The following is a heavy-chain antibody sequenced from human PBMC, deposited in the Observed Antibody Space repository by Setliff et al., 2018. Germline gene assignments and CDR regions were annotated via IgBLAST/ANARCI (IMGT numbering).Heavy chain of an antibody. CDR2: IKSKGEAETA. CDR1: GITFKNAW. V-gene: IGHV3-15*01. Sequence: PGGSLRLSCRASGITFKNAWMTWVRQAPGKGLEWVGRIKSKGEAETANYGVPVKGRFTISRDDSTNTIDLQMNRLKIEDTGFYYCATGPRDSRDYMNWLDPWGPGTLVTVSS. J-gene: IGHJ5*02. D-gene: IGHD4-17*01. CDR3: ATGPRDSRDYMNWLDP.